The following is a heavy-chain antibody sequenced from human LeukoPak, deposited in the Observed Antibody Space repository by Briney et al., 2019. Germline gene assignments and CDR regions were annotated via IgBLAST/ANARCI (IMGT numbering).Heavy chain of an antibody. Sequence: PETSLRLSCAASGFTFRNYGMNWVRQAPGKGLEWVAVIWYDGRKTYYADSVRGRFTISRDNSKDTVYLQMNNLRAEDTAVYYCAREMGGDYGSGTFFDLWGQGNMVTVSS. CDR1: GFTFRNYG. D-gene: IGHD3-10*01. V-gene: IGHV3-33*01. CDR2: IWYDGRKT. CDR3: AREMGGDYGSGTFFDL. J-gene: IGHJ4*02.